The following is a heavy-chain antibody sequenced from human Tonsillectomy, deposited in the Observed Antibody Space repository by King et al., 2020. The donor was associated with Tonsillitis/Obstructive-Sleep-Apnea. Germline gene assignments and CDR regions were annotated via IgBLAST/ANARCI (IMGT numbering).Heavy chain of an antibody. CDR1: VYRFTSYW. V-gene: IGHV5-10-1*01. Sequence: QLVQSGAEVKKPGESLRISCKGSVYRFTSYWLSWVRQMPGKGLEWMGRIDPSDSYTNYSPYFQGHVTISADKSISTAYLHGSSLKASDTAMYYCARLNVGATWWFDPWGQGTLVTVSS. D-gene: IGHD1-26*01. CDR2: IDPSDSYT. J-gene: IGHJ5*02. CDR3: ARLNVGATWWFDP.